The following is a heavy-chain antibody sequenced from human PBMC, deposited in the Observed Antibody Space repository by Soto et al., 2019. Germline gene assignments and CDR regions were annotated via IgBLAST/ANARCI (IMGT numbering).Heavy chain of an antibody. J-gene: IGHJ4*02. CDR2: IWYDGSNK. V-gene: IGHV3-33*01. CDR3: ARDSRAIVAIDY. Sequence: GGSLRLSCAASGFTFSIYGMHWVRQAPGKGLEWVAVIWYDGSNKYYADSVKGRFTISRDNSKNTLYLQMNSLRAEDTAVYYCARDSRAIVAIDYWGQGTLVTVSS. CDR1: GFTFSIYG. D-gene: IGHD5-12*01.